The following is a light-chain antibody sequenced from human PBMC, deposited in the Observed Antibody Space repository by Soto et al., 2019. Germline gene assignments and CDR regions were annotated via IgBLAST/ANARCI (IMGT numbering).Light chain of an antibody. Sequence: EVVMTQSPATLSVSPGERATLSCRASQSVNSNYLAWYQQKPGQPPRLLIYGISTRATGIPDRFSASGSGTEFTLTIRSLQPEAFAIYYCQQHTQWPITFGQGTRLEMK. CDR2: GIS. CDR1: QSVNSN. V-gene: IGKV3D-15*01. CDR3: QQHTQWPIT. J-gene: IGKJ5*01.